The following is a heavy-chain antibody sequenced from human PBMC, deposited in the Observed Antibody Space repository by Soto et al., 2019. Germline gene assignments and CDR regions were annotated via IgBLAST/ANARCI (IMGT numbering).Heavy chain of an antibody. CDR2: ISSSSSYI. Sequence: GGSLRLSCAASGFTFSSYSMNWVRQAPGKGLEWVSSISSSSSYIYYADSVKGRFTISRDNAKNSLYLQMNSLRAEDAAVYYCAKPDYGSGSYYNASFACWGQGTLVTVSP. CDR3: AKPDYGSGSYYNASFAC. CDR1: GFTFSSYS. V-gene: IGHV3-21*01. J-gene: IGHJ4*02. D-gene: IGHD3-10*01.